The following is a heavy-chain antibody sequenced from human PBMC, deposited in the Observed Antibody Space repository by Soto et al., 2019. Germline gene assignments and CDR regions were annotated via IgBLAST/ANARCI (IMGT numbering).Heavy chain of an antibody. CDR3: ARGYCSGGNCYSGMDV. Sequence: SVKVSCKASGGTFSTHAIIWVRQAPGHGLAWMGGIIPISGTTYYTQKFQGRVTITADEPTSTAFMELSSLKSDDTAVFYCARGYCSGGNCYSGMDVWGQGTMVTVSS. V-gene: IGHV1-69*13. D-gene: IGHD2-15*01. CDR2: IIPISGTT. CDR1: GGTFSTHA. J-gene: IGHJ6*02.